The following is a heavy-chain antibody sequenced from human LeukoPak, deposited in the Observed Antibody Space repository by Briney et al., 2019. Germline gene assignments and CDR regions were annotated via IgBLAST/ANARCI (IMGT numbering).Heavy chain of an antibody. V-gene: IGHV3-7*03. CDR3: AALTYNYNSYWFDP. CDR2: IKHDGSEK. Sequence: QPGGSLRLSCAGSGFTFSSHWMTWVRQTPGKGLEWVASIKHDGSEKNYVDSVKGRFTISRDNAKNSLYVQMDSLRAEDTAVYYCAALTYNYNSYWFDPWGQGTLVTVSS. CDR1: GFTFSSHW. J-gene: IGHJ5*02. D-gene: IGHD5-24*01.